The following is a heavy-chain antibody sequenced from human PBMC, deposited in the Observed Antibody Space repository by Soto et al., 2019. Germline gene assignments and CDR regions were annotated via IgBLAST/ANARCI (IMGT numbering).Heavy chain of an antibody. J-gene: IGHJ5*02. Sequence: EVQLVESGGGLVQPGESLRLSCKASGFTFSDYWMSWVRQAPGKGLEWVANIKTDGSETYSVDSVKGRFSISRDNAKNSLYLQMNSLTTDDTGVYCARGGILRGRFSPWGQGTQVTVSS. CDR1: GFTFSDYW. CDR2: IKTDGSET. D-gene: IGHD3-16*01. V-gene: IGHV3-7*01. CDR3: ARGGILRGRFSP.